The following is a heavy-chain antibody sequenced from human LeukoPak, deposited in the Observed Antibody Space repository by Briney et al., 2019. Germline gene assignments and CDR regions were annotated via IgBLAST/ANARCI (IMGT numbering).Heavy chain of an antibody. Sequence: SETLSLTCTVSGGSISSYYWSWIRQPPGKGLEWIGYIYHSGTTNYNPSLKSRVTISVDTSKSQFSLKLSSVTAADTAVYYCATYYDGSGYYLDYWGQGALVAVSS. CDR1: GGSISSYY. D-gene: IGHD3-22*01. CDR3: ATYYDGSGYYLDY. V-gene: IGHV4-59*01. CDR2: IYHSGTT. J-gene: IGHJ4*02.